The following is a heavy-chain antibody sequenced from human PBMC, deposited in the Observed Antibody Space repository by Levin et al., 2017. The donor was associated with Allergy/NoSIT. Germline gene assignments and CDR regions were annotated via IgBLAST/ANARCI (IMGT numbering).Heavy chain of an antibody. CDR3: ARGADYGSAFDS. D-gene: IGHD3-16*01. V-gene: IGHV1-69*13. J-gene: IGHJ3*02. CDR2: IIPIFGTA. Sequence: SVKVSCKASGGTFSSYAISWVRQAPGQGLEWMGGIIPIFGTANYAQKFQGRVTITADESTSTAYMELSSLRSEDTAVYYCARGADYGSAFDSWGQGTMVTVSS. CDR1: GGTFSSYA.